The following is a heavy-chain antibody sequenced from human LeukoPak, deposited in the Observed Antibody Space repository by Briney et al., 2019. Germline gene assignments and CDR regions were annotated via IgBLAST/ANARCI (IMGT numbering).Heavy chain of an antibody. V-gene: IGHV3-7*01. Sequence: GGSRRLSCAASGFTFSSYWMSWVRQAPGKGLEWVANIKQDGSEKYYVDSVKGRFTISRDNAKNSLYLQMNSLRAEDTAVYYCASGWQLSALDYWGQGTLVTVSS. CDR3: ASGWQLSALDY. D-gene: IGHD2-15*01. CDR2: IKQDGSEK. CDR1: GFTFSSYW. J-gene: IGHJ4*02.